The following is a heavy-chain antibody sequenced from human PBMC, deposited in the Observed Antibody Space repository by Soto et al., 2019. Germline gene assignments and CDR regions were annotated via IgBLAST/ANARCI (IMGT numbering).Heavy chain of an antibody. D-gene: IGHD1-1*01. CDR3: ASLAGRYESALDM. CDR2: VYPDDSDT. J-gene: IGHJ3*02. V-gene: IGHV5-51*01. Sequence: GESLKISCKASGYKFTSYWIGWVRQMPGKGLEWMGIVYPDDSDTRYSLSFQGQVTMSAYKSISTAFLQWRSLQPSDTAMHYCASLAGRYESALDMWGQGTMVTVSS. CDR1: GYKFTSYW.